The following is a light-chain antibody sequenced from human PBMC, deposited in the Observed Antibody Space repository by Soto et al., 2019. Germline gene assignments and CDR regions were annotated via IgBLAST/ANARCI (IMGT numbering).Light chain of an antibody. V-gene: IGKV1-9*01. J-gene: IGKJ1*01. CDR1: QVINSY. CDR3: QQYNSYSRT. Sequence: DIQLTQSPSFLSASVGDRVTIACRASQVINSYLAWYQQKPGKAPKLLIYPASTLQSGVPSRFSGSGSGTEFTLTISSLQPDDSATYYCQQYNSYSRTFGQGTKVDIK. CDR2: PAS.